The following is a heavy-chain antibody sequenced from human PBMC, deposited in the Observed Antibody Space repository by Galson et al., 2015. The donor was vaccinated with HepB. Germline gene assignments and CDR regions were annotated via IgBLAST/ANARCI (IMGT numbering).Heavy chain of an antibody. CDR1: GGSISSYY. Sequence: ETLSLTCTVSGGSISSYYWSWLRQHPGKGLEWIGYIYYSGSTNYNPSLKSRVTISVDTSKNQFSLKLSSVTAADTAVYYCARVPYDFWSGYANYYYYYYMDVWGKGTTVTVSS. D-gene: IGHD3-3*01. CDR3: ARVPYDFWSGYANYYYYYYMDV. J-gene: IGHJ6*03. CDR2: IYYSGST. V-gene: IGHV4-59*01.